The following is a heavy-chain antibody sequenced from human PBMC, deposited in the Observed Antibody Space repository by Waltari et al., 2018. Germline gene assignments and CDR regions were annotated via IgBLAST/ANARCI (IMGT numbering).Heavy chain of an antibody. D-gene: IGHD3-22*01. CDR2: ISWNSGKT. CDR3: AKKRTTYYDSTGGAFFDC. V-gene: IGHV3-9*01. J-gene: IGHJ4*02. CDR1: GFTFGNYA. Sequence: EVQLVESGGDLVQPGRSLRLSCAASGFTFGNYAMQWVRQIPGQGLAWVLGISWNSGKTAYADSVKGRFTIFRDTAKNSLYLQMNSLRPEDTALYYCAKKRTTYYDSTGGAFFDCWGQGTLVTVSP.